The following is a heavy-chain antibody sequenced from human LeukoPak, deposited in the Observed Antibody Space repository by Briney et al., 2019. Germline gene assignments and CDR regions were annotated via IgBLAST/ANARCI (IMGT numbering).Heavy chain of an antibody. Sequence: ASVKVSCKAAGYTLSDYYMHWVRQAPGQGLEWMGIINPSGGSTNYAQKFQDRVTMTRDTSTSTVYMELSSLRSEDTAVYYCARVGREGPYDYWGQGTLVTVSS. CDR3: ARVGREGPYDY. J-gene: IGHJ4*02. CDR2: INPSGGST. V-gene: IGHV1-46*01. CDR1: GYTLSDYY.